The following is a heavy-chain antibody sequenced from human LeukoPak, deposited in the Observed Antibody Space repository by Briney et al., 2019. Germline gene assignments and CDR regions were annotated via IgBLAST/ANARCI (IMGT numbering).Heavy chain of an antibody. D-gene: IGHD3-9*01. CDR3: ARDVLTGYSDY. J-gene: IGHJ4*02. Sequence: GASVKVSCKASGYTFTGYYMHWVRQAPGQGLEWMGWINPNSGSTSYAQKFQGRVTMTRDTSTSTVYMELSSLRSEDTAVYYCARDVLTGYSDYWGQGTLVTVSS. V-gene: IGHV1-46*01. CDR1: GYTFTGYY. CDR2: INPNSGST.